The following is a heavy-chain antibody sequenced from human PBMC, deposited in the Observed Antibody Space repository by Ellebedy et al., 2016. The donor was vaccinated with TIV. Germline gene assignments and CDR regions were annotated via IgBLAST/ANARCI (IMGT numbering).Heavy chain of an antibody. V-gene: IGHV3-21*01. CDR3: TSGGYYCFEY. CDR1: GFTISSYT. J-gene: IGHJ4*02. Sequence: GESLKISCAASGFTISSYTMNWVRQAPGKGLECVSSISSSGTSIYYAASVKGRFTISRDDAENSLFLHMNSLRAEDTAVYYCTSGGYYCFEYWGQGILVTVSS. D-gene: IGHD6-13*01. CDR2: ISSSGTSI.